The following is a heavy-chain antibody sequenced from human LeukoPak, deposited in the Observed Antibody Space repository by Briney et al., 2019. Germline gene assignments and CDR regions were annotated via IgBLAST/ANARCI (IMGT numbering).Heavy chain of an antibody. CDR2: ISSNGGNT. V-gene: IGHV3-64*01. J-gene: IGHJ6*03. Sequence: GGSLRLSCAASGFTFSNYAMHWVRQAPGKGLEYVSAISSNGGNTFYANSVKGRFTISRDNSKNTLYLQMGSLKPEDMAVYYCARVGTTVTLNYYYYYMDVWGKGTTVTVSS. CDR1: GFTFSNYA. D-gene: IGHD4-11*01. CDR3: ARVGTTVTLNYYYYYMDV.